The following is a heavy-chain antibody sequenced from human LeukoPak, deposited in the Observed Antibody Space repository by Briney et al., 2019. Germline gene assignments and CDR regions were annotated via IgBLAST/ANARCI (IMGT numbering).Heavy chain of an antibody. Sequence: GGSLRLSCAASGFIFSSYSMNWVRQAPGKGLEWVSSISSSSNYIYYADSVRGRFTISRDNAKNSLYLQMNSLGAEDTAVYYCAGGDGDYDYFDYWGQGILVTVSS. D-gene: IGHD4-17*01. V-gene: IGHV3-21*01. J-gene: IGHJ4*02. CDR2: ISSSSNYI. CDR1: GFIFSSYS. CDR3: AGGDGDYDYFDY.